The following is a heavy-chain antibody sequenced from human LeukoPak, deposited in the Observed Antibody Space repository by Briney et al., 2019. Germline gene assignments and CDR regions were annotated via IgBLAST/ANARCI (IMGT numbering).Heavy chain of an antibody. D-gene: IGHD6-19*01. Sequence: SETLSLTCTVSGGSISSGSYYWSWIRQPAGKGLEWIGRIYTSGSTNYNPSLKSRVTISVDTSKNQFSLKLSSVTAADTAVYYCARGVVQQWLVEGPYYFDYWGQGTLVTVSS. CDR1: GGSISSGSYY. J-gene: IGHJ4*02. V-gene: IGHV4-61*02. CDR2: IYTSGST. CDR3: ARGVVQQWLVEGPYYFDY.